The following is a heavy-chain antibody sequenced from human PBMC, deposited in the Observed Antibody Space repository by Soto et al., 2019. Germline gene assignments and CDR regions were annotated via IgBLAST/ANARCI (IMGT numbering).Heavy chain of an antibody. CDR3: ASRIAAAGYYYYYGMDV. D-gene: IGHD6-13*01. CDR1: GGSFSGCY. J-gene: IGHJ6*02. Sequence: SETLSLTCAVYGGSFSGCYWSWIRQPPGKGLEWIGEINHSGSTNYNPSLKSRVTISVDTSKNQFSLKLSSVTAADTAVYYCASRIAAAGYYYYYGMDVWGQGTTVTVSS. CDR2: INHSGST. V-gene: IGHV4-34*01.